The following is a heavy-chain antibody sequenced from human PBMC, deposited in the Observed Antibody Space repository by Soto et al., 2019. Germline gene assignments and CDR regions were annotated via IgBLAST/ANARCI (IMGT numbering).Heavy chain of an antibody. CDR3: ARGDRGGFDL. CDR2: INIDGSRT. D-gene: IGHD3-10*01. V-gene: IGHV3-74*03. J-gene: IGHJ3*01. CDR1: GFTFSNYW. Sequence: GSLRLSCAASGFTFSNYWMHWVRLTPGMGLVWVSHINIDGSRTTYADSVKGRFTISRDNAKNAIFLQMTSLRVDDTAVYFCARGDRGGFDLWGQGTMVTVSS.